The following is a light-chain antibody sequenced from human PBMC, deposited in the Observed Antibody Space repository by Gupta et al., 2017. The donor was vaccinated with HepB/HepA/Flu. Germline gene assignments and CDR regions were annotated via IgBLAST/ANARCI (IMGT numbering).Light chain of an antibody. CDR3: QHYPI. CDR1: QSISSW. V-gene: IGKV1-5*03. J-gene: IGKJ2*01. Sequence: DIQMTQSPSTLSASVGDRVTINCRASQSISSWLAWEQQKPGKDNKLRIYKASSLESGVTSRFSGSGSGTEFTRPRIRMESDDCETYDSQHYPIFGQGTKLEIK. CDR2: KAS.